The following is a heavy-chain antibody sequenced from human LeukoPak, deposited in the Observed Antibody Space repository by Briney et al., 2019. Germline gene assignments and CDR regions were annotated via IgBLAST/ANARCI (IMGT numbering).Heavy chain of an antibody. D-gene: IGHD2-15*01. CDR3: ARYYCSGGSCHGSYYFDY. V-gene: IGHV5-51*01. CDR1: GYSFTSYW. J-gene: IGHJ4*02. CDR2: IYPGDSDT. Sequence: GESLKISCKGSGYSFTSYWIGWVRQMPGKGLEWMGIIYPGDSDTRYSPSFQGQVTISADKSISTAYLQWSSLKASDTAVYYCARYYCSGGSCHGSYYFDYWGQGTLVTVSS.